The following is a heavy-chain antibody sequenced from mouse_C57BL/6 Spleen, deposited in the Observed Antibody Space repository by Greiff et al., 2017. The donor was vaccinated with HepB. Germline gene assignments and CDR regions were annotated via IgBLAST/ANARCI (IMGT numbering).Heavy chain of an antibody. CDR2: IDPSDSYT. J-gene: IGHJ2*01. CDR1: GYTFTSYW. Sequence: QVHVKQPGAELVMPGASVKLSCKASGYTFTSYWMHWVKQRPGQGLEWIGEIDPSDSYTNYNQKFKGKSTLTVDKSSSTAYMQLSSLTSEDSAVYYCARRRGNYLDYWGQGTTLTVSS. D-gene: IGHD1-1*01. CDR3: ARRRGNYLDY. V-gene: IGHV1-69*01.